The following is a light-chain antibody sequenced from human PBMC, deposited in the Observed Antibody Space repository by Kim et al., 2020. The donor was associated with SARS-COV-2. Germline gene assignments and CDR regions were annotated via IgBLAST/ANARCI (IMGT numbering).Light chain of an antibody. CDR2: DVS. V-gene: IGLV2-14*04. Sequence: GQSLTISCTGPSSDVGAYNVVSWYQQHPGKAPKLIIYDVSKRPSGVSNRFSGSKSGNTASLTISGLQAEDEADYHCSSYTSSSTLVFGGGTKVTVL. CDR1: SSDVGAYNV. CDR3: SSYTSSSTLV. J-gene: IGLJ2*01.